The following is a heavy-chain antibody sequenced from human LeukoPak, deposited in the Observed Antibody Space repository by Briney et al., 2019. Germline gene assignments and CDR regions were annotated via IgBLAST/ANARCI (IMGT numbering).Heavy chain of an antibody. J-gene: IGHJ2*01. CDR2: IYLGDSDT. CDR1: GYSYSSYW. CDR3: ARLGGDTFGSYWYFDL. Sequence: GESLKISCTGSGYSYSSYWRGWVRQMPGKGLEWMGVIYLGDSDTRYSPSFRGQVTISADKSIRTAYLQWRSLKASDSAMYYCARLGGDTFGSYWYFDLWGRGTLVTVFS. V-gene: IGHV5-51*01. D-gene: IGHD3-16*01.